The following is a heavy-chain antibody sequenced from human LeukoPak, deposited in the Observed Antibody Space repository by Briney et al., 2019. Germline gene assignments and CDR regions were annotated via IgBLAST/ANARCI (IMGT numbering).Heavy chain of an antibody. CDR3: ARSQPQLGYCSGGSCYSIRDYYFDY. Sequence: GRSLRLSCTASGFNFGDYAMSWVRQAPGKGLEWVSVIYSGGSTYYADSVKGRFTISRHNSKNTLYLQMNSLRAEDTAVYYCARSQPQLGYCSGGSCYSIRDYYFDYWGQGTLVTVSS. J-gene: IGHJ4*02. CDR1: GFNFGDYA. CDR2: IYSGGST. D-gene: IGHD2-15*01. V-gene: IGHV3-53*04.